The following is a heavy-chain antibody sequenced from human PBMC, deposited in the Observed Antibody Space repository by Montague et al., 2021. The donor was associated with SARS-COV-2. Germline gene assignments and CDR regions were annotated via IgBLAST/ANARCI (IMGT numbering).Heavy chain of an antibody. J-gene: IGHJ4*02. V-gene: IGHV4-4*02. CDR1: DVSLSSSTW. CDR3: ARGGLGNRGFDY. CDR2: TYLSGFT. Sequence: SETLSLTCVVSDVSLSSSTWWSWVRQSPGKGLEWVGETYLSGFTHYNPSAKSRVTISLDDSRSQFSLRLTSVTAADTAVYFCARGGLGNRGFDYWGQGALVTASS. D-gene: IGHD3/OR15-3a*01.